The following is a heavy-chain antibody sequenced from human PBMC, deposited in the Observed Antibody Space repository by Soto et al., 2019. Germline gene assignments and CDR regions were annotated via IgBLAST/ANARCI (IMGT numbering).Heavy chain of an antibody. CDR2: MNPNSGNT. J-gene: IGHJ3*02. CDR3: ARGLVVAATTVDAFDI. V-gene: IGHV1-8*01. D-gene: IGHD2-15*01. CDR1: GYTFTRYD. Sequence: ASVKVSCKASGYTFTRYDINWVRQDTGQGLEWMGWMNPNSGNTGYAQKFQGRVTMTRNTSISTAYMELSSLRSEDTAVYYCARGLVVAATTVDAFDIWGQGTMVTVSS.